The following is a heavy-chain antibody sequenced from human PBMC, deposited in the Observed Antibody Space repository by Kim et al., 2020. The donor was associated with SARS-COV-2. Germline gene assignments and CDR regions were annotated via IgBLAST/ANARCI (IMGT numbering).Heavy chain of an antibody. D-gene: IGHD2-2*01. CDR2: IIAYNGNT. Sequence: ASVKVSCKASGYTFTSYGISWVRQAPGQGLEWMGWIIAYNGNTNYAQKLQGRVTMTTDTSTSPAYMELRSLRSDYTAVSYFPCAPARRAVQLLATWGPGT. CDR3: PCAPARRAVQLLAT. J-gene: IGHJ4*02. CDR1: GYTFTSYG. V-gene: IGHV1-18*01.